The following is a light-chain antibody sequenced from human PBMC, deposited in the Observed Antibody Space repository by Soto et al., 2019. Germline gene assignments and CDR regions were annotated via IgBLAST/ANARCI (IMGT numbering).Light chain of an antibody. CDR3: QQRSNWPLIT. CDR1: QSVSSY. J-gene: IGKJ5*01. Sequence: EIVLTQSPATLSLSPGERATLSCRASQSVSSYLAWYQQNPGQAPRLLIYDASNRATGIPARFSGSGSGTDFTLTISSLEPEDFAVYYCQQRSNWPLITFGQGTRLEIK. CDR2: DAS. V-gene: IGKV3-11*01.